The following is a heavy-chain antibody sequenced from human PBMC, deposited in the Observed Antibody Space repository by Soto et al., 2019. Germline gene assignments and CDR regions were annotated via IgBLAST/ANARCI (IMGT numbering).Heavy chain of an antibody. J-gene: IGHJ4*02. CDR2: IFNSGTT. V-gene: IGHV4-31*02. Sequence: QVQLQESGPGLVKPSQTLSLTCSVSGASTVGHYHWTWIRQPPGKRLEWMGYIFNSGTTFYNPSLTSRLSISMDTSGNHFSLELRSVTAADTAVYYCALALGPTTGLDYWGQGTLVTVSS. CDR1: GASTVGHYH. D-gene: IGHD1-26*01. CDR3: ALALGPTTGLDY.